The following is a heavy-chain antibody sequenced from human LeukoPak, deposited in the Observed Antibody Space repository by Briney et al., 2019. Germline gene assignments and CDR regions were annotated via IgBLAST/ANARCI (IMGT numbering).Heavy chain of an antibody. Sequence: SETLSLTCTVSGGSISSNYWSWIRQPPGKGLEWIGYICYSGSSNYNPSLKSRVTISVDTSKNQFSLKLSSVTAADTAVYYCARETEYWYFDLWGRGTLVTVSS. CDR1: GGSISSNY. CDR3: ARETEYWYFDL. CDR2: ICYSGSS. J-gene: IGHJ2*01. V-gene: IGHV4-59*12. D-gene: IGHD1-1*01.